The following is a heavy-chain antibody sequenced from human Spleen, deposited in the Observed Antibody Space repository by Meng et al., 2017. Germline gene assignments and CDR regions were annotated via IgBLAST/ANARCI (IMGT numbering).Heavy chain of an antibody. CDR1: GYSFSNYW. Sequence: GESLKISCKGSGYSFSNYWIGWVRQMPGKGLECMGIIYPDDSDTTYSPSFQGHITISADKSINTAYLHWSSLKASDTATYYCARLSSKGLDVWGQGTTVTVSS. CDR3: ARLSSKGLDV. D-gene: IGHD2/OR15-2a*01. CDR2: IYPDDSDT. V-gene: IGHV5-51*01. J-gene: IGHJ6*02.